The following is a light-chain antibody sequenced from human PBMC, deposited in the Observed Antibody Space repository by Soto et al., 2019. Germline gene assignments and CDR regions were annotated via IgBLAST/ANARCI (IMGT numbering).Light chain of an antibody. J-gene: IGKJ4*01. CDR2: KAS. CDR1: QSISTW. CDR3: QQYNTYPLT. V-gene: IGKV1-5*03. Sequence: DIQMTQSPSTLSASVGDRVTITCRASQSISTWLAWYQQKPGKAPKLLIYKASSLEAGVPSRFSGSGSGTEFNITISSLQPDDCATYYCQQYNTYPLTFGGGTTVEIK.